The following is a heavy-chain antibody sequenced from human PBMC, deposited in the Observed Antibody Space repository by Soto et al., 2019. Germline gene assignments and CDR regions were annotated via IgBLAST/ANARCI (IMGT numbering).Heavy chain of an antibody. V-gene: IGHV6-1*01. Sequence: PSQTLSLSCAISVDSVSSNSAAWNWIRQSPSRGLEWLGRTYYRSKWYNDYAVSVKSRITINPDTSKNQFSLQLNSVTPEDTAVYYCARVRETDTEEIAFYIWGQGTMVTVS. CDR2: TYYRSKWYN. J-gene: IGHJ3*02. CDR1: VDSVSSNSAA. D-gene: IGHD2-2*02. CDR3: ARVRETDTEEIAFYI.